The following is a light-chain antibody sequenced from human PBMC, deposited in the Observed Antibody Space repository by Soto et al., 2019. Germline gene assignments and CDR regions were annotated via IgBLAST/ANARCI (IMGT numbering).Light chain of an antibody. Sequence: DIVLTQSQATLSLSPGESATLSCRASQSVSNFCAWYQQKTGQAPRLLICDASNRATGITARFSGSGSGTDFTLTIRSLEPEDFAIYYCQQRANWPLTTFGHGTRLEIK. CDR3: QQRANWPLTT. V-gene: IGKV3-11*01. CDR1: QSVSNF. J-gene: IGKJ5*01. CDR2: DAS.